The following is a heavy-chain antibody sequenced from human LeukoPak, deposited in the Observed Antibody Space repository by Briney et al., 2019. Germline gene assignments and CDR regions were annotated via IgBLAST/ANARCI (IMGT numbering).Heavy chain of an antibody. D-gene: IGHD6-13*01. Sequence: SVKVSCKASGGTFSSYAISWVRQAPGQGLEWMGGIIPIFGTANYAQKFQGRVTITADESTSTAYMELSSLRSEDTAVYYCARGVSLGSLNGMDVWGQGTTVTVSS. V-gene: IGHV1-69*13. CDR1: GGTFSSYA. CDR2: IIPIFGTA. CDR3: ARGVSLGSLNGMDV. J-gene: IGHJ6*02.